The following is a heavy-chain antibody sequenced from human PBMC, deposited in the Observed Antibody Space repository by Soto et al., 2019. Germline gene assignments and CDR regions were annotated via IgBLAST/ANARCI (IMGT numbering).Heavy chain of an antibody. CDR3: ARAISGYGT. CDR1: GITFSTYA. CDR2: INAGNGNT. Sequence: QVQLVQSGAEVKKPGASVKVSCKASGITFSTYAIHWVRQAPGQRLEWMGWINAGNGNTRYSQKFQGRVTLTRDTSASTAYMDLSSLRSEDTAISYCARAISGYGTWGQGTLVTVSS. D-gene: IGHD5-12*01. J-gene: IGHJ5*02. V-gene: IGHV1-3*01.